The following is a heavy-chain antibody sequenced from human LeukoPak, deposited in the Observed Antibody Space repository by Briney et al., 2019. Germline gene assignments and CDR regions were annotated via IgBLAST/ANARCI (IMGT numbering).Heavy chain of an antibody. CDR1: GFTFSTYG. D-gene: IGHD6-19*01. J-gene: IGHJ4*02. Sequence: GGSLRLSCVASGFTFSTYGMHWVRQAPGKGLEGVAFIRYDGNNKYYIDSVKGRFTISRDNSKNTLYLQMNSLSPEDTAVYYCAKDRGGSGWSHFDFWGQGTLVTVSS. CDR3: AKDRGGSGWSHFDF. CDR2: IRYDGNNK. V-gene: IGHV3-30*02.